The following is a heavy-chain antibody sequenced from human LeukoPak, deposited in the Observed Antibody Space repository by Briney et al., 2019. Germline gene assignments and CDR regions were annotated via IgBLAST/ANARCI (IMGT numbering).Heavy chain of an antibody. CDR2: INPNSGGT. V-gene: IGHV1-2*06. J-gene: IGHJ6*02. CDR3: ARRKDSVTHAGYGMDV. Sequence: ASVTVSFKASGYTFTVYYMHWVRQAPGQGLEWMGRINPNSGGTNYAQKFQGRVTMTRDTSISTAYMELSRLRSDDTAVYYCARRKDSVTHAGYGMDVWGQGTTVTVSS. CDR1: GYTFTVYY. D-gene: IGHD4-17*01.